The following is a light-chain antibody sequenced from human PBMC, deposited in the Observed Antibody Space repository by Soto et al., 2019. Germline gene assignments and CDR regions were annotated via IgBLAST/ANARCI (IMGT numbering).Light chain of an antibody. Sequence: QSALTQPASVSGSPGQSITISCTGTSSDVGGHNFVSWYQHHPGKAPKLMIYEVTHRPSGISDRFSGSKSGNTASLTISWLQAEDEADYYCNSYTSTFTWVFGGGTKLTVL. CDR1: SSDVGGHNF. J-gene: IGLJ3*02. CDR3: NSYTSTFTWV. CDR2: EVT. V-gene: IGLV2-14*01.